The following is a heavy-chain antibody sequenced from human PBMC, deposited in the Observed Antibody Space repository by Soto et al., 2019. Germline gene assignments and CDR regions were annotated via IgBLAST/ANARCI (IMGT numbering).Heavy chain of an antibody. Sequence: SETLSLTCSVSGGSINSDDSFWGWVRQSPGKGLEWIGSLYYGGSTFYNPSLKSRVTISLDTSKNQFSLRLTSVTAADTAIYYCAGQLPVGATSWFDPWGQGTLVTVSS. V-gene: IGHV4-39*01. CDR1: GGSINSDDSF. CDR3: AGQLPVGATSWFDP. CDR2: LYYGGST. D-gene: IGHD1-26*01. J-gene: IGHJ5*02.